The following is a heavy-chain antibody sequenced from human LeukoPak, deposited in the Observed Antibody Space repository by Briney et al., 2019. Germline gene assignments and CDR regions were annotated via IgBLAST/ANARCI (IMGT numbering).Heavy chain of an antibody. V-gene: IGHV4-31*03. CDR2: IYYSGST. CDR3: ARSQDCSSTSCYVGFDY. D-gene: IGHD2-2*01. Sequence: KPSETLSLTCTVSGGSISSGGYYWSWIRQHPGKGLEWIGYIYYSGSTYYNPSLKSRVTISVDTSKNQFSLKLSSVTAADTAVYYCARSQDCSSTSCYVGFDYWGQGTLVTVSS. CDR1: GGSISSGGYY. J-gene: IGHJ4*02.